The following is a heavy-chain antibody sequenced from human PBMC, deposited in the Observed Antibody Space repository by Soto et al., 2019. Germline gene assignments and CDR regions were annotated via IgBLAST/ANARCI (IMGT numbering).Heavy chain of an antibody. CDR2: ISKSDYT. Sequence: PGGSLRLSCTVSGFAFYNYGINWVRQAPGKGLEWVSSISKSDYTYYSDSVKGRFTISRDNAKNSVSLQMNTLRVEDTAVYYCAREDSIIIPAVSDFWGQGTLVTVPQ. J-gene: IGHJ4*02. D-gene: IGHD2-2*01. CDR3: AREDSIIIPAVSDF. CDR1: GFAFYNYG. V-gene: IGHV3-21*01.